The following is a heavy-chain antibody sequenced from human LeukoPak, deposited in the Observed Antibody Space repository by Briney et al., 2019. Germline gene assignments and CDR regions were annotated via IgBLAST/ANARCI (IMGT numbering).Heavy chain of an antibody. CDR2: IWYDGSNK. CDR1: GFTFSNYV. J-gene: IGHJ4*02. D-gene: IGHD3-10*01. CDR3: AKDLGYYYGSGSYSDRDFDY. V-gene: IGHV3-33*06. Sequence: GRSLRLSCAASGFTFSNYVIHWIRQAPGKGLEWVAVIWYDGSNKYYADSLKGRFTISRDNSKNTLYLQMNSLRAEDTAVYYCAKDLGYYYGSGSYSDRDFDYWGQGTLVTVSS.